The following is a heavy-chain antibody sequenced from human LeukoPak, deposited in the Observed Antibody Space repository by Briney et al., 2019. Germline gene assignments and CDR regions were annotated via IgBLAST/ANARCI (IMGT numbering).Heavy chain of an antibody. J-gene: IGHJ3*02. V-gene: IGHV3-66*02. D-gene: IGHD2-15*01. Sequence: GGSLRLSCAASGFTFSRYSMNWVRQAPGKGPEWVSVIYSGGSTYYADSVKGRFTISRDNSKNTLYLQMNSLRAEDTAVYYCTHEDCSGGSCYSGAAFDIWGQGTMVTVSS. CDR3: THEDCSGGSCYSGAAFDI. CDR1: GFTFSRYS. CDR2: IYSGGST.